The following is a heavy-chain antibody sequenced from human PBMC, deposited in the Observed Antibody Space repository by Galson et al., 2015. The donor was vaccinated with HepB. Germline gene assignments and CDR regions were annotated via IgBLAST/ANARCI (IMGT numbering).Heavy chain of an antibody. Sequence: LRLSCAASGFTFSSYAMNWVRQAPGKGLEWVSTISDSGTSTYYADSVKGRFTISRDNSKNTLYLQMNSLRAEDTAVYYCAKDPVYYYDSSGYYLDYWGQGTLVTVSS. V-gene: IGHV3-23*01. CDR2: ISDSGTST. CDR3: AKDPVYYYDSSGYYLDY. D-gene: IGHD3-22*01. CDR1: GFTFSSYA. J-gene: IGHJ4*02.